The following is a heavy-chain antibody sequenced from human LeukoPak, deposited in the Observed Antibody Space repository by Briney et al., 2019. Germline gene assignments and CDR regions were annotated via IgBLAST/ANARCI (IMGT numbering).Heavy chain of an antibody. D-gene: IGHD4-11*01. Sequence: SETLSLTCTVSGYSISSGNYWGWIRQTPGKVLEWIASVPQRGNTYYNPSLESRVTISIDTSKNQFSLKVRSVTATDTAVYYCARDPVRLDYNHGYFDYWGQGIMVTVSS. CDR2: VPQRGNT. J-gene: IGHJ4*02. CDR1: GYSISSGNY. CDR3: ARDPVRLDYNHGYFDY. V-gene: IGHV4-38-2*02.